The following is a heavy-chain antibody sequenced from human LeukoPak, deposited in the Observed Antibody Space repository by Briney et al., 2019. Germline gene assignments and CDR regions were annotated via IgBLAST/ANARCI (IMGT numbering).Heavy chain of an antibody. V-gene: IGHV1-46*01. J-gene: IGHJ5*02. CDR1: GGTFSSYA. D-gene: IGHD6-19*01. CDR3: ARSIAVSGWFDP. CDR2: INPSGGST. Sequence: GASVKVSCTASGGTFSSYAISWVRQAPGQGLEWMGIINPSGGSTSYAQKFQGRVTMTRDMSTSTVYMELSSLRSEDTAVYYCARSIAVSGWFDPWGQGTLVTVSS.